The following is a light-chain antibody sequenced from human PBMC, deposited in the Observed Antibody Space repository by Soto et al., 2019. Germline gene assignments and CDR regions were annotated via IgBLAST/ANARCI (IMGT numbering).Light chain of an antibody. J-gene: IGKJ4*01. Sequence: EIVLTQSPGTLSLSPGERATLSCRASQDVDSNFLAWYQQRPGQAPRLLIYGSSRRATGIPDRFSGSGSGTYFTLTSSIVGPEDIAVYFCHQYYSSITFGGGTKVEVK. CDR3: HQYYSSIT. V-gene: IGKV3-20*01. CDR2: GSS. CDR1: QDVDSNF.